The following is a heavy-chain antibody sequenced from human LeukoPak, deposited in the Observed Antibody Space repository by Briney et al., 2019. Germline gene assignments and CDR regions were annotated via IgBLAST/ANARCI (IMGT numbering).Heavy chain of an antibody. CDR2: INHSGST. D-gene: IGHD3-10*01. J-gene: IGHJ3*02. V-gene: IGHV4-34*01. CDR3: ASVGGRLLWFGESLDAFDI. CDR1: GGSFSGYY. Sequence: SETLSLTCAVYGGSFSGYYWSWIRQLPGKGLEWIGEINHSGSTNYNPSLKSRVTISVDTSKNQFSLKLSSVTAADTAVYYCASVGGRLLWFGESLDAFDIWGQGTMVTVSS.